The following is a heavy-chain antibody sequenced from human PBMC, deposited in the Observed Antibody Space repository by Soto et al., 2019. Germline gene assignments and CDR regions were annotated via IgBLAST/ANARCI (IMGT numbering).Heavy chain of an antibody. Sequence: QVQLVQSGAEVKKPGASVKVSCKASGYTFTSYGIIWVRQAPGQGLEWMGWISAYNGNTNYAQKLQGRGTMTTDTSTSTAYMELRSLRSDATAVYYCARLTQPGPDYDILEWDYYYYMDVWGKGTTVTVSS. CDR1: GYTFTSYG. CDR3: ARLTQPGPDYDILEWDYYYYMDV. V-gene: IGHV1-18*01. D-gene: IGHD3-9*01. CDR2: ISAYNGNT. J-gene: IGHJ6*03.